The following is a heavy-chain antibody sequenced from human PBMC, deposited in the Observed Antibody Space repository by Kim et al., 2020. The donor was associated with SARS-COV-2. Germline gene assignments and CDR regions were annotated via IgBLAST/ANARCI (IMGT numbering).Heavy chain of an antibody. V-gene: IGHV4-39*01. CDR2: FHYTGNT. Sequence: SETLSLTCTVSGGSIRSGTNTWGWIRLPPGKGLEWIATFHYTGNTYYNPSLQNRLTISMDTSKSQVSLNLTSVTAADTAVYYWAGLPTGHPNWFDRWGKGALVTVSS. CDR3: AGLPTGHPNWFDR. D-gene: IGHD1-1*01. CDR1: GGSIRSGTNT. J-gene: IGHJ5*02.